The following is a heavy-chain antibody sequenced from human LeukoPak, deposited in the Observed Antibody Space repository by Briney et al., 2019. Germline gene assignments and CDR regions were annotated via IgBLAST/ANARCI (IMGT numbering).Heavy chain of an antibody. CDR3: VYYAYVWGSYPGDY. Sequence: PGGSLRLSCAASGFTFSRYAMSWVRQAPGKGLEWVSGISSSCDNTKYADSVKGRFTISRDNSKNTLYLQMSSLRAEDTAVYYCVYYAYVWGSYPGDYWGQGTLVTVSS. CDR2: ISSSCDNT. V-gene: IGHV3-23*01. D-gene: IGHD3-16*02. J-gene: IGHJ4*02. CDR1: GFTFSRYA.